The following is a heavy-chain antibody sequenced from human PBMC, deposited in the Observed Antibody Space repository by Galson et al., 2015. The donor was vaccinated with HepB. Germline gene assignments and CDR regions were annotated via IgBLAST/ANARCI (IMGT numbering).Heavy chain of an antibody. V-gene: IGHV3-7*03. J-gene: IGHJ4*02. CDR2: IKQDGSDK. Sequence: PLRLSCAASGFTFSSYWMSWVRQAPGKGLEWVANIKQDGSDKYYVDSVKGRFTISRDNAQNSLYLQMNSLRAEDTAVYYCARGGGPMIVVVKHDYWGQGTLVTVSS. CDR3: ARGGGPMIVVVKHDY. D-gene: IGHD3-22*01. CDR1: GFTFSSYW.